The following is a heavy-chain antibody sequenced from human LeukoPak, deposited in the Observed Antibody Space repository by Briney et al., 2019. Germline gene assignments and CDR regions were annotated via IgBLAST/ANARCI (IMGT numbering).Heavy chain of an antibody. J-gene: IGHJ6*02. CDR2: MNPNSGNT. CDR3: ARAGYSKGLYYYYYYGMGV. CDR1: GYTFTSYD. D-gene: IGHD4-4*01. V-gene: IGHV1-8*01. Sequence: ASVKVSCKASGYTFTSYDINWVRQATGQGLEWMGWMNPNSGNTGYAQKFQGRVTMTRNTSISTAYMELSSLRSEDTAVYYCARAGYSKGLYYYYYYGMGVWGQGTTVTVSS.